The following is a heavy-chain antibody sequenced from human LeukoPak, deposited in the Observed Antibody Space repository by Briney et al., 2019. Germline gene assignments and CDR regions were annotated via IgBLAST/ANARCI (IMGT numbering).Heavy chain of an antibody. D-gene: IGHD6-19*01. V-gene: IGHV1-18*01. J-gene: IGHJ4*02. CDR1: GGTFSSYA. CDR3: ARGSGWWGGTPIDY. Sequence: ASVKVSCKASGGTFSSYAISWVRQAPGQGLEWMGWISAYNGNTNYAQKLQGRVTMTTDTSTSTAYMELRSLRSDDTAVYYCARGSGWWGGTPIDYWGQGTLVTVSS. CDR2: ISAYNGNT.